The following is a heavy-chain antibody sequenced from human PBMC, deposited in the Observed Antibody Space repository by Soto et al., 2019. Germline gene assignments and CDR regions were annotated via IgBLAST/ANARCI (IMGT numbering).Heavy chain of an antibody. CDR3: AKDPHSSGIGP. J-gene: IGHJ5*02. CDR1: GFTFSSYA. CDR2: ISGSGDST. D-gene: IGHD6-19*01. Sequence: PGGSLRLSCAASGFTFSSYAMSWVRQAPGKGLEWVSSISGSGDSTYYADSVKGRFTISRDNSKNTLSLQMNSLRAEDTAVYYCAKDPHSSGIGPWGQGTLVTVSS. V-gene: IGHV3-23*01.